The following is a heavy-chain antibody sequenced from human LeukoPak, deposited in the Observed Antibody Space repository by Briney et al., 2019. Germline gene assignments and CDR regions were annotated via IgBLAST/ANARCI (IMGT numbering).Heavy chain of an antibody. V-gene: IGHV3-7*01. Sequence: GGSLRLSCAASGFSFSTYWMNWVRQAPGRGLEGVANINQDGSEKYYVDSVKGRFTISRDNAKNSLYLQLNSLRAEDTAVYYCARRVRSGFFDNWGQGTLVTVSS. CDR1: GFSFSTYW. CDR3: ARRVRSGFFDN. CDR2: INQDGSEK. J-gene: IGHJ4*02. D-gene: IGHD3-3*01.